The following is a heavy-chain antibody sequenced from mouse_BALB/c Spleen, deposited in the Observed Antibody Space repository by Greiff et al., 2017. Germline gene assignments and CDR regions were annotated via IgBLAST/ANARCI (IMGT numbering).Heavy chain of an antibody. Sequence: EVMLVESGGGLVQPGGSMKLSCVASGFTFSNYWMNWVRQSPEKGLEWVAEIRLKSNNYATHYAESVKGRFTISRDDSKSSVYLQMNNLRAEDTGIYYCTRRDYDFKFAYWGQGTLVTVSA. CDR1: GFTFSNYW. CDR3: TRRDYDFKFAY. J-gene: IGHJ3*01. V-gene: IGHV6-6*02. D-gene: IGHD2-4*01. CDR2: IRLKSNNYAT.